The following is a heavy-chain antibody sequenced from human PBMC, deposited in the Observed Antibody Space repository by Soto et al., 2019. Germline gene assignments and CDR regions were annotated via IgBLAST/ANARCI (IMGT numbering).Heavy chain of an antibody. CDR2: ISGGGRTT. CDR3: AKCSSASCFEEGFDF. J-gene: IGHJ4*02. D-gene: IGHD2-2*01. Sequence: GGSLRLSCAASGFTFSSYAMSWVRQAPGKGLEWVSGISGGGRTTYYADSVKGRFTISRDNSKNTLFLQMNSLTVGDTAVYYCAKCSSASCFEEGFDFWGQGTLVTVSS. V-gene: IGHV3-23*01. CDR1: GFTFSSYA.